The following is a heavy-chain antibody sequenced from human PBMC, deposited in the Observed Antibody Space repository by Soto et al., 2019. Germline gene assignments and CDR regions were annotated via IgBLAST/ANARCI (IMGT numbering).Heavy chain of an antibody. J-gene: IGHJ4*02. CDR2: IIPILGIA. CDR1: GGTFSSYT. D-gene: IGHD3-10*01. CDR3: ARTELVRGVLDDY. Sequence: QVQLVQSGAEVKKPGSSVKVSCKASGGTFSSYTISWVRQAPGQGLEWMGRIIPILGIANYAQKFQGRVTITADKSTSTAYMELSSLRSEDTAVYYCARTELVRGVLDDYWGQGTLVTVSS. V-gene: IGHV1-69*02.